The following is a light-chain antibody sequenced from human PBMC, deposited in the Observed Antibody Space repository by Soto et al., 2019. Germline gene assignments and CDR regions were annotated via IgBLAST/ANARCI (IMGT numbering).Light chain of an antibody. Sequence: EIVMTQSPATLSVSPGERATLSCRASQSVSSNLAWYQQKPGQAPRLLIYGASNRATGIPARFSGSGSGTDFTLTISRQDTDDFVLYFRHPASQLGKFGQGTKVDIK. CDR1: QSVSSN. J-gene: IGKJ1*01. V-gene: IGKV3D-15*01. CDR2: GAS. CDR3: HPASQLGK.